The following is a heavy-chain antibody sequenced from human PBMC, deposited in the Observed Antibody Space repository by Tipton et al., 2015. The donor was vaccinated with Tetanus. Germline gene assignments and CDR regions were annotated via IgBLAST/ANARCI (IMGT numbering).Heavy chain of an antibody. V-gene: IGHV4-39*01. CDR3: AKHGDTSRNYYFDY. D-gene: IGHD6-13*01. CDR1: GGSISSIS. J-gene: IGHJ4*02. Sequence: TLSLTCTVSGGSISSISWIRQPPGKGLEWIGNIFYSGSTPYNPSLKSRVTLSVDTSRNQFPLKLTFVTAADTAIYYCAKHGDTSRNYYFDYWGQGALVTVSS. CDR2: IFYSGST.